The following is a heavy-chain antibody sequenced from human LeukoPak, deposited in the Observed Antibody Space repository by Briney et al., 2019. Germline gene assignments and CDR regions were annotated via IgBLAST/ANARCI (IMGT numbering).Heavy chain of an antibody. D-gene: IGHD3-9*01. Sequence: GGTLRLSCEASGFTFSTYGINSVRQAPGKGLEWVSAISGSGGNTYYADSVKGRFTTSRDTSKNTLYLQMNSLRAEDTAVYYCAKENVLRYFDWLEGGHDAFDIWGEGAMVTVSS. CDR1: GFTFSTYG. V-gene: IGHV3-23*01. J-gene: IGHJ3*02. CDR3: AKENVLRYFDWLEGGHDAFDI. CDR2: ISGSGGNT.